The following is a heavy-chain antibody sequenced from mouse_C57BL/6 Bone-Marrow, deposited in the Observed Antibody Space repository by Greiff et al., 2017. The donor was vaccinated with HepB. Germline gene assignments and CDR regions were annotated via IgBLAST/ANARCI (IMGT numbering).Heavy chain of an antibody. CDR2: IYPRSGNT. CDR3: ARGVYYDGSSGYFDV. D-gene: IGHD1-1*01. V-gene: IGHV1-81*01. CDR1: GYTFTSYG. J-gene: IGHJ1*03. Sequence: LVESGAELARPGASVKLSCKASGYTFTSYGISWVKQRTGQGLEWIGEIYPRSGNTYYNEKFKGKATLTADKSSSTAYMELRSLTSEDSAVYFCARGVYYDGSSGYFDVWGTGTTVTVSS.